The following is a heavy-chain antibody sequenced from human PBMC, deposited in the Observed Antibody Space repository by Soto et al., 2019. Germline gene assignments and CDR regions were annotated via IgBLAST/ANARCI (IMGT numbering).Heavy chain of an antibody. D-gene: IGHD3-3*01. Sequence: QMQLMQSGPEVKKPGTSVKVSCKASGFTLTSADVQWVRQTRGQRLEWIGWIVGGSGSTNYAQQFQGRLAITRDMSTTTVYMDLSSLRSEDTAVYYCAADWSNRPFDFWVQGTLVTVSS. V-gene: IGHV1-58*01. J-gene: IGHJ4*02. CDR2: IVGGSGST. CDR1: GFTLTSAD. CDR3: AADWSNRPFDF.